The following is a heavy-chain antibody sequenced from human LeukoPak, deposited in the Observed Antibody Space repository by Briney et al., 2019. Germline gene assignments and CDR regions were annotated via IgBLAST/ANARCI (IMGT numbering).Heavy chain of an antibody. J-gene: IGHJ4*02. CDR2: ISFDGSEK. V-gene: IGHV3-30*04. CDR1: GFKIYSFA. CDR3: ARSPGPAAVAFDY. Sequence: AGSLRLSCAASGFKIYSFARGWVGQAPGKGREWVVSISFDGSEKYYRDSVKGRFTISRDNSKNTVSLQMNSLRPEDTAVYYCARSPGPAAVAFDYWGQGTLVTVSS. D-gene: IGHD6-13*01.